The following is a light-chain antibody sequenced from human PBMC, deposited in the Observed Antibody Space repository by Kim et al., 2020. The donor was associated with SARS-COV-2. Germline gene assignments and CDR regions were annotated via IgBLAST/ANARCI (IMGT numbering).Light chain of an antibody. V-gene: IGLV1-40*01. Sequence: QSVLTQPPSVSGAPGQRVTISCAGSSSNIGAGYDVHWYQQLPGTAPKLLVYGNNNRPSGVPDRFSGSKSGTSASLAITGLQDEDEADYYCQSYDSSLIWVFGGGTQLTVL. CDR3: QSYDSSLIWV. J-gene: IGLJ3*02. CDR2: GNN. CDR1: SSNIGAGYD.